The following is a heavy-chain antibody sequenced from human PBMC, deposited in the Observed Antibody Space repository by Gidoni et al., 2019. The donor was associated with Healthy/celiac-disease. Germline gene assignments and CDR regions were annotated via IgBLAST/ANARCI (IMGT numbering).Heavy chain of an antibody. V-gene: IGHV3-21*01. Sequence: EVQLVESGGGLVEPGGSLRLSCEASGFPFSSYSMNWVRQAPGKGLEWVSSISSSSSYIYYADSVKGRFTISRDNAKNSLYLQTNSLRAEDTAVYYCARDVGDYGGNSDAFDIWGQGTMVTVSS. D-gene: IGHD4-17*01. J-gene: IGHJ3*02. CDR1: GFPFSSYS. CDR2: ISSSSSYI. CDR3: ARDVGDYGGNSDAFDI.